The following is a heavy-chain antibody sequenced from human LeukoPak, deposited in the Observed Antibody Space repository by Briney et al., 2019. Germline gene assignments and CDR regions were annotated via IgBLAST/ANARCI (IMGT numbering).Heavy chain of an antibody. CDR2: INPSGGGT. J-gene: IGHJ4*02. CDR3: ARDREAAAGSLPDY. D-gene: IGHD6-13*01. CDR1: GYTFTSHY. V-gene: IGHV1-46*01. Sequence: ASVKVSCKASGYTFTSHYMHWVRQAPGQGLEWMGIINPSGGGTRYAQKFQGRVTMTRDTPTSTVYMELSSLRSEDTAVYHCARDREAAAGSLPDYWGQGTLVIVSS.